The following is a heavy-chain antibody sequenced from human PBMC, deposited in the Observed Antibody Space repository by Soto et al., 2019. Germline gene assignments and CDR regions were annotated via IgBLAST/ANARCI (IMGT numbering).Heavy chain of an antibody. CDR3: ARASKETTDPYRWFDP. J-gene: IGHJ5*02. V-gene: IGHV3-23*01. CDR2: ISGSGIIT. D-gene: IGHD4-17*01. CDR1: GFTFSAYA. Sequence: GGSLRLSCAASGFTFSAYAMTWVRRAPGKGLEWVSTISGSGIITYYADSVKGRFTVSRDTSRNTLYLQMNSLRADDTAVYHCARASKETTDPYRWFDPWGQGALVTVSS.